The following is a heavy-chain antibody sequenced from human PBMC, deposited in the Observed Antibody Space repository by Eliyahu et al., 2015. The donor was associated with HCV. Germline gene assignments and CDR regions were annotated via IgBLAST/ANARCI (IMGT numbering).Heavy chain of an antibody. Sequence: QVQLQESGPGLVKPSETLSXTXTVSGGSISSXXWSWIRQPPGKGLGWIGYIYYSGSTNYNPSLKSRVTISVDTSKNQFSLKLSSVTAADTAVYYCARHIDTATYYYYYYGMDVWGQGTTVTVSS. CDR3: ARHIDTATYYYYYYGMDV. J-gene: IGHJ6*02. CDR1: GGSISSXX. CDR2: IYYSGST. V-gene: IGHV4-59*08. D-gene: IGHD5-18*01.